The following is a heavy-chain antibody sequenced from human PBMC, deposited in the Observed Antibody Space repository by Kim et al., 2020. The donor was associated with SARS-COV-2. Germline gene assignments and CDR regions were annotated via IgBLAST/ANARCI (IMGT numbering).Heavy chain of an antibody. CDR1: GGTFSSYA. D-gene: IGHD3-22*01. J-gene: IGHJ3*02. Sequence: SVKVSCKASGGTFSSYAISWVRQAPGQGLEWMGGIIPIFGTANYAQKFQGRVTITADESTSTAYMELSSLRSEDTAVYYCARVGHYDSSGYYQGAFDIWGQGTMVTVSS. CDR2: IIPIFGTA. CDR3: ARVGHYDSSGYYQGAFDI. V-gene: IGHV1-69*13.